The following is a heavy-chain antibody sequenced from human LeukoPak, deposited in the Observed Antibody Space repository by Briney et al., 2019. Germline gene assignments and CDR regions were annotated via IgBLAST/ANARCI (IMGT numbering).Heavy chain of an antibody. CDR1: GGSISSYY. D-gene: IGHD6-19*01. Sequence: SETLSLTCTVSGGSISSYYWSWIRQPPGKGLEWIGYIYYSGSTNYNPSLKSRVTISVDTSKNQFSLKLSSVTAADTAVYYCARGDSSGWYVARFDPWGQGTLVTVSS. CDR2: IYYSGST. V-gene: IGHV4-59*01. CDR3: ARGDSSGWYVARFDP. J-gene: IGHJ5*02.